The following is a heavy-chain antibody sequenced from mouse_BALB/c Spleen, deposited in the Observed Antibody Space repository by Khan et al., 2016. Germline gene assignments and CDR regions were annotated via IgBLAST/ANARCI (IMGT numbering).Heavy chain of an antibody. J-gene: IGHJ1*01. Sequence: EVELVESGGGLVKPGGSLKLSCAASGFTFSTYAMSWVRQTPEKRLEWVASISSGGSTYSPDSVKGRFTISRDNARNILYLQMSSLRSEDTAMYYCARVNYYDSNCEFFDVWGAGTTVTVSS. V-gene: IGHV5-6-5*01. CDR3: ARVNYYDSNCEFFDV. CDR2: ISSGGST. CDR1: GFTFSTYA. D-gene: IGHD1-1*01.